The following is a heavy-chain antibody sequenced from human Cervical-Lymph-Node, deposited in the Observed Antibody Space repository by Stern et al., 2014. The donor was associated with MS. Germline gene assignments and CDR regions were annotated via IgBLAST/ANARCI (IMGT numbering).Heavy chain of an antibody. D-gene: IGHD2-21*02. CDR3: ARLPFCGGDCYPDY. Sequence: MQLVQSGAEVKKPGESLKISCKGSGYSFTTYRIAWVRQMPGKGLECMGIIYPGDSDSTYGPSFQGQVTISADKSISTAYLQWSTLKASDTAMYYCARLPFCGGDCYPDYWGQGTLVTVSS. CDR2: IYPGDSDS. CDR1: GYSFTTYR. J-gene: IGHJ4*02. V-gene: IGHV5-51*01.